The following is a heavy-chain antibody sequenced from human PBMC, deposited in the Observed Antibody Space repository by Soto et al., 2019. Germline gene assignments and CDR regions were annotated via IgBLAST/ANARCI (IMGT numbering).Heavy chain of an antibody. CDR2: ISSSSSTI. V-gene: IGHV3-48*04. D-gene: IGHD3-10*01. CDR3: ARAGDGWYFDL. Sequence: GGSLRLSCAASGFTFSSYSMNWVRQAPGKGLEWVSYISSSSSTIYYADSVKGRFTISRDNAKNSLYLQMNSLRAEDTAVYYCARAGDGWYFDLWGRGTLVTVSS. CDR1: GFTFSSYS. J-gene: IGHJ2*01.